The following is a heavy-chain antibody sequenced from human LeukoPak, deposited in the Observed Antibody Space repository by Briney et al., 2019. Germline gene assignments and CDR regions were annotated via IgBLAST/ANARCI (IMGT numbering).Heavy chain of an antibody. V-gene: IGHV3-30*18. CDR1: GFTFSSYG. Sequence: GGSLRLSCAASGFTFSSYGMHWVRQAPGKGLEWVAVISYDGSNKYYADSVKGRFTISRDNSKNTLYLQMNSLRAEDTAVYYCAKEAYSIVVVTAIQDSSYYFDYWGQGTLVTVSS. CDR3: AKEAYSIVVVTAIQDSSYYFDY. J-gene: IGHJ4*02. CDR2: ISYDGSNK. D-gene: IGHD2-21*02.